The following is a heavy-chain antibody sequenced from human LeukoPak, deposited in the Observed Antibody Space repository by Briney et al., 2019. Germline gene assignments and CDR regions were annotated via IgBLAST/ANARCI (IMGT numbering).Heavy chain of an antibody. CDR3: ARGVNSGYFDY. J-gene: IGHJ4*02. CDR2: IYYSGST. CDR1: GGSISSYY. V-gene: IGHV4-4*07. Sequence: SETLSLTCTVSGGSISSYYWSWIRQPAGKGLEWIGRIYYSGSTNYSPSLKSRVTISLDTSKNQFSLKLSSVTAADTAVYYCARGVNSGYFDYCGQGTLVTVSS. D-gene: IGHD1-26*01.